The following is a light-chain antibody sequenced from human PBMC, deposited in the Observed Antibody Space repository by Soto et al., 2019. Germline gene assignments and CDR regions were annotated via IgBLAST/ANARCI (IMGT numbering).Light chain of an antibody. Sequence: QSVLTQPPSASGTPGQGVTISCSGSTSNIGSKYVYWYQQLPGTAPKLLIYGNSNRPSGVPDRFSGSKSGTSASLAITGLQAEDEADYYCQSYDSSLSGSYVFGTGTKVTVL. V-gene: IGLV1-40*01. CDR3: QSYDSSLSGSYV. J-gene: IGLJ1*01. CDR1: TSNIGSKY. CDR2: GNS.